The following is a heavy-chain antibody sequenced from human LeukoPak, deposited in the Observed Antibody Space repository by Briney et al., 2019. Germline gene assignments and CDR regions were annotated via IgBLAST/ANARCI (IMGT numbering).Heavy chain of an antibody. CDR3: TRILLKWELPGSDAFDI. J-gene: IGHJ3*02. D-gene: IGHD1-26*01. CDR2: IRSKAYGATT. Sequence: GGSLRLSCITSGFTFGDYGLSWVRQAPGKGLEWVGFIRSKAYGATTEYAASLKDRFTISRDDSKSIAYLQVNSLKTEDTAVYYCTRILLKWELPGSDAFDIWGEGTMVTVSS. CDR1: GFTFGDYG. V-gene: IGHV3-49*04.